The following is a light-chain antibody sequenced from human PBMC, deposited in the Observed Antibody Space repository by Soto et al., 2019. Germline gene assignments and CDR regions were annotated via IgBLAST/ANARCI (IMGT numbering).Light chain of an antibody. CDR2: KAS. V-gene: IGKV1-5*03. Sequence: DIQMTQSPSTLSASVGDRVTITCRASQSISSWLAWYQQKPGKAPKLLIYKASSLESGVPSRFSGGGSGREFTLTISSLQPDDFATYYCQQYNSYPWTFAQGTKVEIK. CDR3: QQYNSYPWT. CDR1: QSISSW. J-gene: IGKJ1*01.